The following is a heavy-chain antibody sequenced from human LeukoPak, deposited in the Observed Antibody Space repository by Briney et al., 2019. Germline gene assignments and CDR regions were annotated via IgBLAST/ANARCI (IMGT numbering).Heavy chain of an antibody. D-gene: IGHD2-2*01. V-gene: IGHV3-72*01. J-gene: IGHJ6*02. Sequence: GGSLRLSCAASGFTFSDHYMDWVRQAPGKGLEWVGRTRNKANSYTTEYAASVKGRFTISRGDSKNSLYLQMNSLKTEDTAVYYCARLVVVPAAKRGYYYYYGMDVWGQGATVTVSS. CDR1: GFTFSDHY. CDR3: ARLVVVPAAKRGYYYYYGMDV. CDR2: TRNKANSYTT.